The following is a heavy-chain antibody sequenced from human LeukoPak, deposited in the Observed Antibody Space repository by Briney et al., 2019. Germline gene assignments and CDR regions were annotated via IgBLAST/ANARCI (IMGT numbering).Heavy chain of an antibody. D-gene: IGHD3-10*01. J-gene: IGHJ4*02. CDR2: ISSSSSTI. Sequence: GGSLRLSCAASGFTFSSHSMNWVRQAPGKGLEWVSYISSSSSTIYYADSVKGRFTISRDNAKNSLSLQMNSLRAEDTAVYYCARDNLRGLWFGERGYFDYWGQGTLVTVPS. CDR1: GFTFSSHS. CDR3: ARDNLRGLWFGERGYFDY. V-gene: IGHV3-48*01.